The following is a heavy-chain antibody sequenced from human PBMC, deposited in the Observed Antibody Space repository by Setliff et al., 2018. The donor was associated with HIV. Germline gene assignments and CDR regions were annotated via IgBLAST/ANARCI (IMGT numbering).Heavy chain of an antibody. CDR3: ARVPRQLLKGAAAYFDY. J-gene: IGHJ4*02. Sequence: SETLSLTCTVSGGSIRSHYWSWIREPPGKGLEWIGYIYYSGSTNYNPSLKSRVTISVDTSKNQFSLRLSSVTAADTAVYHCARVPRQLLKGAAAYFDYWGQGTLVTVSS. CDR2: IYYSGST. D-gene: IGHD5-18*01. V-gene: IGHV4-59*11. CDR1: GGSIRSHY.